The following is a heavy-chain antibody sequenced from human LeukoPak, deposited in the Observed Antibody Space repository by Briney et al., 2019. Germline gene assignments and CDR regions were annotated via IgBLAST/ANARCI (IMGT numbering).Heavy chain of an antibody. V-gene: IGHV4-30-4*08. CDR3: ARLPFNSGYEYFDY. J-gene: IGHJ4*02. CDR1: GGSISSGDYY. CDR2: IYYSGST. D-gene: IGHD5-12*01. Sequence: SETLSLTCTVSGGSISSGDYYWSWIRQPPGKGLEWIGYIYYSGSTYYNPSLKSRVTISVDKSKNQFSLKLSSVTAADTAVYSCARLPFNSGYEYFDYWGQGTLVTVSS.